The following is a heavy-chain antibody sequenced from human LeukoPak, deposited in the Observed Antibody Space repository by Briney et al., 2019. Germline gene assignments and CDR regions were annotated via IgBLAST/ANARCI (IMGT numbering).Heavy chain of an antibody. CDR3: AREITAGSNWFDP. CDR2: IYYSGST. CDR1: GGSISSGDYY. V-gene: IGHV4-30-4*01. Sequence: SETLSLTCTVSGGSISSGDYYWSWIRQPPGKGLEWIGYIYYSGSTNYSPSLKSRLTISVDTSKNQFSLKLSSVTAADTAVYYCAREITAGSNWFDPWGQGTLVTVSS. J-gene: IGHJ5*02. D-gene: IGHD1-20*01.